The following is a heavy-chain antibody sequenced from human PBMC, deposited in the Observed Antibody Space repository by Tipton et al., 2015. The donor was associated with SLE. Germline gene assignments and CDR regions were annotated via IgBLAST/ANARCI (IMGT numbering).Heavy chain of an antibody. D-gene: IGHD5-24*01. CDR1: GVSISSYY. V-gene: IGHV4-59*08. CDR2: IYYSGST. Sequence: TLSLTCTVSGVSISSYYWSWIRQPPGKGLEWIGYIYYSGSTNYNPSLKSRVTLSVDTSKNRFSLKLSSVTAADTALYYCGRARVGMGYVFDVWGQGTMVTVSS. J-gene: IGHJ3*01. CDR3: GRARVGMGYVFDV.